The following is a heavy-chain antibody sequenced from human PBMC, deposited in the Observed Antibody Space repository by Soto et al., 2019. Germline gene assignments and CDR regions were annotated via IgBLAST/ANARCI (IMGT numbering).Heavy chain of an antibody. D-gene: IGHD2-2*01. CDR2: IYPGDSDT. Sequence: GESLKISCKGSGYSFTSYWIGWVRQMPGKGLEWMGIIYPGDSDTRYSPSFQGQVTISADKSISTAYLQWSSLKASDTAMYYCARRGVPTPYYYSYGMDVWGQGTTVTVSS. J-gene: IGHJ6*02. V-gene: IGHV5-51*01. CDR1: GYSFTSYW. CDR3: ARRGVPTPYYYSYGMDV.